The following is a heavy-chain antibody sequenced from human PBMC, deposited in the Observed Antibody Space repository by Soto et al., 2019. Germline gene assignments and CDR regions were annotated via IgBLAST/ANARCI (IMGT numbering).Heavy chain of an antibody. Sequence: PGGSLRLSCAASGFTFSSYGMHWVRQTPGKGLEWVAVISYDGSNQYYADSVKGRFTISRDNSKNTLYLQMNSLRAEDTAVYYCAKDGRIFWHDLYFDYWGQGTLVTVSS. J-gene: IGHJ4*02. V-gene: IGHV3-30*18. CDR1: GFTFSSYG. CDR3: AKDGRIFWHDLYFDY. D-gene: IGHD1-1*01. CDR2: ISYDGSNQ.